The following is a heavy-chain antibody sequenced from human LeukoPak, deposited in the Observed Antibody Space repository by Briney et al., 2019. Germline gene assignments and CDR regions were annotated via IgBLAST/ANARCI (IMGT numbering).Heavy chain of an antibody. J-gene: IGHJ6*03. CDR3: TTKEESYYDYVWGGYRYTVDYYYYMDV. CDR2: IKSKTDGGTT. D-gene: IGHD3-16*02. V-gene: IGHV3-15*01. Sequence: TGGSLRLSCAASGSTFSNAWMSWVRQAPGKGLEWVGRIKSKTDGGTTDYAAPVKGRFTISRDDSKNTLYLQMNSLKTEDTAVYYCTTKEESYYDYVWGGYRYTVDYYYYMDVWGKGTTVTVSS. CDR1: GSTFSNAW.